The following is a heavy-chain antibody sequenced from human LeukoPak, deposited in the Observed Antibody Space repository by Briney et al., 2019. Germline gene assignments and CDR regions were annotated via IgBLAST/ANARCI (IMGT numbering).Heavy chain of an antibody. J-gene: IGHJ4*02. CDR3: ARYGSDGWRWGYCSGGSCYSLVY. Sequence: ASVKVSCKASGYTFTDYYMHWVRQAPGQGLEWMGWINPNSGGTSYAQKFQGRVTMTRDTSISTAYMELSRLRSDDTAVYYCARYGSDGWRWGYCSGGSCYSLVYWGQGTLVTVSS. CDR1: GYTFTDYY. D-gene: IGHD2-15*01. V-gene: IGHV1-2*02. CDR2: INPNSGGT.